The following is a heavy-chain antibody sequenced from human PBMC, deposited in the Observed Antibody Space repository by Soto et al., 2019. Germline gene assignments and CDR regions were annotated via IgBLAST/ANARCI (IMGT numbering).Heavy chain of an antibody. J-gene: IGHJ4*02. CDR1: GYTFTNYH. CDR2: ISAYNGNT. V-gene: IGHV1-18*01. CDR3: GRDAPPPLE. Sequence: QVQLVQSGAEVKKPGASVKVSCKASGYTFTNYHISWVRQAPGQGLEWMGWISAYNGNTNYAQKLQGRVTMTTDTPTSTAYMALRSLRTDDTAAYYCGRDAPPPLEWGQGTLVTVSS.